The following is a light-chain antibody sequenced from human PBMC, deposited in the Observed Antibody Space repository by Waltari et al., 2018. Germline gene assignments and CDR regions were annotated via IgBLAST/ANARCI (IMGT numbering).Light chain of an antibody. CDR1: SSEVGSYNL. CDR3: CSYAGSGIYV. CDR2: EVN. V-gene: IGLV2-23*02. J-gene: IGLJ1*01. Sequence: QSALTQPASVSGSPGQSITISCTGTSSEVGSYNLVSWFQQYPDKAPTLIIFEVNKRPSGVSNRFSGSKSGNTASLTISGLQAEDEADYYCCSYAGSGIYVFGSGAKVTVL.